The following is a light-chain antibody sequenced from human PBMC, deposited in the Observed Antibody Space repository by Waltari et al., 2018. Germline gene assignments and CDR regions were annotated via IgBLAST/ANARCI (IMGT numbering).Light chain of an antibody. J-gene: IGLJ2*01. V-gene: IGLV3-21*04. Sequence: SYVLTQPPSVSVAPGKTARITCGGNNIGSKSVHWYQQKPGQAPVLVIYYDSDRPSGSPERFSGSNSGNTATLTISRVEAGDEADYYCQVWDSSSDHDVVFGGGTKLTVL. CDR1: NIGSKS. CDR3: QVWDSSSDHDVV. CDR2: YDS.